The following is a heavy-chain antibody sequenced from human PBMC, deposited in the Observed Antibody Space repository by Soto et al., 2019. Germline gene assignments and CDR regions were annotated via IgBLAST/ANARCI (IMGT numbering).Heavy chain of an antibody. Sequence: EVQLLESGGGLVQPGGSLRLSCAASGFTFSSYAMSWVRQAPGKGLEWVSAISGSGGSTYYADSVKGRFTISRDNSKNTLYLQMNSLRAEDKAVYYCVTGTDTAMVQYWYFDLWGRGTLVTVSS. J-gene: IGHJ2*01. CDR2: ISGSGGST. D-gene: IGHD5-18*01. CDR3: VTGTDTAMVQYWYFDL. V-gene: IGHV3-23*01. CDR1: GFTFSSYA.